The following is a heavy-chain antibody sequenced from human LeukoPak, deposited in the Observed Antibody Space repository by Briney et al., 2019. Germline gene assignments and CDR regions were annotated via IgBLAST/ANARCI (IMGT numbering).Heavy chain of an antibody. Sequence: SGESLRLSCAASGFTFSSYGMHWVRQAPGKGLEWVAVIWYDGSNKYYADSVKGRFTISRDNSKSTLYLQMNSLRAEDTAVYYCASTSGWYEPIDYWGQGTLVT. CDR1: GFTFSSYG. J-gene: IGHJ4*02. CDR3: ASTSGWYEPIDY. V-gene: IGHV3-33*01. D-gene: IGHD6-19*01. CDR2: IWYDGSNK.